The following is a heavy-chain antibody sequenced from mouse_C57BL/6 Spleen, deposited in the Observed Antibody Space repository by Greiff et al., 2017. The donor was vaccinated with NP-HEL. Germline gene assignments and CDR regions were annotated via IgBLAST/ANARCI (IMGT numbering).Heavy chain of an antibody. D-gene: IGHD1-1*01. J-gene: IGHJ2*01. Sequence: QVQLKESGAELVRPGASVTLSCKASGYTFTDYEMHWGKQTPVHGMEWIGAIEPETGGTAYNQKFKGKAILTADKSSSTAYMELRSLTSEDSAVYYCTRFSITTVVAYYFDYWGQGTTLTVSS. V-gene: IGHV1-15*01. CDR2: IEPETGGT. CDR1: GYTFTDYE. CDR3: TRFSITTVVAYYFDY.